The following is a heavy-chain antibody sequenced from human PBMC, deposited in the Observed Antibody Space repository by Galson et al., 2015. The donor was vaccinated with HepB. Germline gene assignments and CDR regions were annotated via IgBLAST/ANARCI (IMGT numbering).Heavy chain of an antibody. CDR2: FDPEDGET. CDR1: GSTLTELS. Sequence: SVKVSCKVSGSTLTELSMHWVRRAPGKGLEWMGGFDPEDGETIYAQKFQGRVTMTEDTSTDTAYMELSSLRSEDTAAYYCATGEYYYGSGSYSRYFDYWGQGTLVTVPS. J-gene: IGHJ4*02. CDR3: ATGEYYYGSGSYSRYFDY. V-gene: IGHV1-24*01. D-gene: IGHD3-10*01.